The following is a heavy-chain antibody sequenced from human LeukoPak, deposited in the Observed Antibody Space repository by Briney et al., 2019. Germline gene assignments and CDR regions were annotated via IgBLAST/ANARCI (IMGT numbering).Heavy chain of an antibody. CDR3: ARGGHHRGYSSYDYPDY. Sequence: ASVKVSCKASGYTFTGYYMHWVRQAPGQGLEWMGWINPNSGGTNYAQKFQGRVTMTRDTSISTAYMELSRLRSDDTAVYYCARGGHHRGYSSYDYPDYWGQGTLVTVSS. V-gene: IGHV1-2*02. CDR2: INPNSGGT. J-gene: IGHJ4*02. CDR1: GYTFTGYY. D-gene: IGHD5-12*01.